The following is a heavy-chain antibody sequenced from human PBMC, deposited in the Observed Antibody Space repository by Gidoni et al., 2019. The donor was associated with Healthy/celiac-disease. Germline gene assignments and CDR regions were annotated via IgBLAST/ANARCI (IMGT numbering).Heavy chain of an antibody. Sequence: QVPLQESGPGLVKPSETLSLTCTVSGGSISSYYWRWIRPPPGKGREWIGYISYSGSTNYNPPLKSRVTISVDTSKNQFSLKLSSVIAADTAVYYCARGGPILAKLGYFDYWGQGTLVTVSS. J-gene: IGHJ4*02. D-gene: IGHD2-2*02. V-gene: IGHV4-59*01. CDR3: ARGGPILAKLGYFDY. CDR2: ISYSGST. CDR1: GGSISSYY.